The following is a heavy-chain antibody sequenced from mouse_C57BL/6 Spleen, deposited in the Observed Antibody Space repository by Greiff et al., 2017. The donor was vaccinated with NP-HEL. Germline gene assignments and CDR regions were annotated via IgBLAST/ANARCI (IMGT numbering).Heavy chain of an antibody. Sequence: QVQLKESGPGLVQPSQSLSITCTVSGFSLTSYGVHWVRQSPGKGLEWLGVIWSGGSTDYNAAFISRLSISKDNSKSQVFFKMNSLQADDTAIYYCARNRYYYGSSWGYFDVWGTGTTVTVSS. CDR3: ARNRYYYGSSWGYFDV. J-gene: IGHJ1*03. CDR1: GFSLTSYG. D-gene: IGHD1-1*01. CDR2: IWSGGST. V-gene: IGHV2-2*01.